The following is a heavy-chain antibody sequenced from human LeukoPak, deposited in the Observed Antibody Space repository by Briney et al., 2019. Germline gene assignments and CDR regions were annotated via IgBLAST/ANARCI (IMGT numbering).Heavy chain of an antibody. CDR2: IYYSGST. CDR3: ARLAYCGGDCYSDY. J-gene: IGHJ4*02. V-gene: IGHV4-59*08. D-gene: IGHD2-21*02. CDR1: GGSISSYY. Sequence: SETLSLTCTVSGGSISSYYWGWIRQPPGKGLEWIGYIYYSGSTNYNPSLKSRVTISVDTSKNQFSLKLSSVTAADTAVYYCARLAYCGGDCYSDYWGQGTLVTVSS.